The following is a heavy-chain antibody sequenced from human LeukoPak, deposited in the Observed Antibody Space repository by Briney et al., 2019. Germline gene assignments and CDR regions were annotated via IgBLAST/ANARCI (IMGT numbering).Heavy chain of an antibody. CDR2: IKSKTDGGTT. Sequence: PGGSLRLSCAASGFTFSSYAMHWVRQAPGKGLEWVGRIKSKTDGGTTDYAAPVKGRFTISRDDSKNTLYLQMNSLKTEDTAVYYCTTDSGSGVIDYWGQGTLVTVSS. CDR1: GFTFSSYA. V-gene: IGHV3-15*01. CDR3: TTDSGSGVIDY. D-gene: IGHD3-10*01. J-gene: IGHJ4*02.